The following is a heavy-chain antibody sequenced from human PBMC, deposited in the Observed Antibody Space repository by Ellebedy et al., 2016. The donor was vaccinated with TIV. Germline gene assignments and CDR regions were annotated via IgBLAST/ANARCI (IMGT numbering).Heavy chain of an antibody. Sequence: ASVKVSCKASGYTFTGYYIHWVRQAPGQGLEWMGWINPRSGDTTYAQEYQARVTMTSDTSTSTVYLELNGLKYDDTAVYFCARAGTGWFELPHWGQGTLVIVSS. D-gene: IGHD6-19*01. V-gene: IGHV1-2*02. CDR3: ARAGTGWFELPH. CDR2: INPRSGDT. J-gene: IGHJ4*02. CDR1: GYTFTGYY.